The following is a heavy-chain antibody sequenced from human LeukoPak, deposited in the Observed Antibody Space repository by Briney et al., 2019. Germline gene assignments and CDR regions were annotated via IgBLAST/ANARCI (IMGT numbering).Heavy chain of an antibody. V-gene: IGHV3-7*01. Sequence: PGGSLRLSCAASGFTFSSYSMNWVRQAPGKGLEWVANIKEDGSEKYYGDSVKGRFTISRGNAKNSLYLQMNSLRAEDTAVYYCARDSSGYQWGQGTLVTVSS. CDR1: GFTFSSYS. CDR3: ARDSSGYQ. D-gene: IGHD3-22*01. J-gene: IGHJ4*02. CDR2: IKEDGSEK.